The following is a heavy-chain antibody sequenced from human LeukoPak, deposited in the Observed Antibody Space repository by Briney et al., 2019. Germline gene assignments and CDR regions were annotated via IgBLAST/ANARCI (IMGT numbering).Heavy chain of an antibody. D-gene: IGHD5-18*01. Sequence: PGGSLRLSCAASGFTFSSYSMNWVRQAPGKGLEWVSSISSSSIYIYYADSVKGRFTISRDNSKNTLYLQMNSLRAEDTAVYYCARGGGYSYGYDYWGQGTLVTVSS. V-gene: IGHV3-21*04. CDR3: ARGGGYSYGYDY. CDR2: ISSSSIYI. J-gene: IGHJ4*02. CDR1: GFTFSSYS.